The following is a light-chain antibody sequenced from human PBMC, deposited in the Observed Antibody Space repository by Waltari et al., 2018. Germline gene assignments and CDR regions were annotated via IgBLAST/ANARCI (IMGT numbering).Light chain of an antibody. Sequence: EVLLTQSPATLSLSQGDRATLSSRASQSISIYLAWYQHKPAQAPRLLSFDASNRATGIPARFSGSGSGTDFTLTISNLEPEDSAVYYCQQRSDWPPTWTFGQGTKVEMK. CDR1: QSISIY. CDR3: QQRSDWPPTWT. J-gene: IGKJ1*01. V-gene: IGKV3-11*01. CDR2: DAS.